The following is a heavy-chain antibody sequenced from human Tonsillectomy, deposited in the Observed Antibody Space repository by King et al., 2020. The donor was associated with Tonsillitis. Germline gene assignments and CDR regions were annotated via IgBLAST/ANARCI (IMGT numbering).Heavy chain of an antibody. J-gene: IGHJ3*02. Sequence: VQLVESGGGLVKPGGSLRLSCAASGFTFRNYDMAWVRQGPGKGLEWVSSITSHSKYIYYAASVKGRFTISRDNARTSLYLDMDILSAEDTAVYYCTKDKGADYYDSGRGAFDIWGQGTTVTVSS. CDR3: TKDKGADYYDSGRGAFDI. V-gene: IGHV3-21*01. CDR1: GFTFRNYD. CDR2: ITSHSKYI. D-gene: IGHD3-22*01.